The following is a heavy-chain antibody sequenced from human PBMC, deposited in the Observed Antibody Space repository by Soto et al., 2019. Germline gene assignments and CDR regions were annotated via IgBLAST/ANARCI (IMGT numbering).Heavy chain of an antibody. J-gene: IGHJ4*02. CDR1: GYIFTSYG. V-gene: IGHV1-18*01. CDR3: FLVGPLDY. CDR2: ISAYNGNT. D-gene: IGHD1-26*01. Sequence: ASVKVSCKASGYIFTSYGISWVRQAPGQGLEWMGWISAYNGNTNYAQKFQGRVTITADQSTSTAYMELSSMRSEDTAVYYCFLVGPLDYWGQGTLVTVSS.